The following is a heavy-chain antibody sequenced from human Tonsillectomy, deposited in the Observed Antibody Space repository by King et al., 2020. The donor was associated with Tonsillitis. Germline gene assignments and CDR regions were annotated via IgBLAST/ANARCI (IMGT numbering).Heavy chain of an antibody. CDR1: GFNFSSYA. Sequence: VQLVDSGGRVVQPGRSLRLSCATSGFNFSSYALHWVRQAPGKGLEWVAIISYDGEIKYYADSVKGRFNISRDNTKNRLYLQMNSLRGDDAGVYYCAKTPQVGEIVPDYFDYWGQGTQVSVSS. J-gene: IGHJ4*02. V-gene: IGHV3-33*03. CDR2: ISYDGEIK. D-gene: IGHD3-10*01. CDR3: AKTPQVGEIVPDYFDY.